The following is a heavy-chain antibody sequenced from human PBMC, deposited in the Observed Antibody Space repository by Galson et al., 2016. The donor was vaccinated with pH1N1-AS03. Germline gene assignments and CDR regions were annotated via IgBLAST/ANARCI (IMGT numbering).Heavy chain of an antibody. J-gene: IGHJ4*02. CDR2: ISYHGNNK. CDR1: GFTFSSHS. Sequence: SLRLSCAASGFTFSSHSMHWARQAPDEGLEWVAGISYHGNNKFYAHSVKGRFTISRDSLQNTLDLQMNSLSAEDSAVYFCARETIRAGEFDLWGQGILVTVSS. D-gene: IGHD3-16*01. CDR3: ARETIRAGEFDL. V-gene: IGHV3-30-3*01.